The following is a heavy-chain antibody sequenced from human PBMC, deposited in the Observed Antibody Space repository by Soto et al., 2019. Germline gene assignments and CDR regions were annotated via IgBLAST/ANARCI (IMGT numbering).Heavy chain of an antibody. CDR3: AREDYYDGSGYYYYFDY. J-gene: IGHJ4*01. Sequence: SETLSLTCGVSGGSLSGATYSWNWIRQPPGKGLEWIGYIFHSGSTYYNPSLKSRVTISLDTSQNHFSLKLSSLTAADTAVYYCAREDYYDGSGYYYYFDYWGHGTLVTVSS. CDR2: IFHSGST. CDR1: GGSLSGATYS. D-gene: IGHD3-22*01. V-gene: IGHV4-30-2*01.